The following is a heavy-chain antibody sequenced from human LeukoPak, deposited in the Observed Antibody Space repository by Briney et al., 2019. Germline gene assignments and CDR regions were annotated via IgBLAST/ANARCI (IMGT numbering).Heavy chain of an antibody. CDR1: GFTFSSYA. V-gene: IGHV3-30-3*01. CDR2: ISYDGSNK. CDR3: ARDEYGYSSSWPDY. Sequence: GGSLRLSCAASGFTFSSYAMHWVRQAPGKGLEWVAVISYDGSNKYYADSVKGRFTISRDNSKNTLYLQMNSLRAEDTAVYYCARDEYGYSSSWPDYWGQGTLVIVSS. J-gene: IGHJ4*02. D-gene: IGHD6-13*01.